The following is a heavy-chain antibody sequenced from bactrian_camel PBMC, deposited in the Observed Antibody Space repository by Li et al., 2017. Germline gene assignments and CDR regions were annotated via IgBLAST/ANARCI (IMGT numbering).Heavy chain of an antibody. J-gene: IGHJ4*01. D-gene: IGHD5*01. CDR1: RTTQQTDC. CDR2: ICTGGAGT. CDR3: AAEGCRYSGSWYDYDY. Sequence: HVQLVESGGGQVEAGRSLRLSCAISRTTQQTDCVGWFRQAPGKEREGVAAICTGGAGTHYADSVKGRFTISRDNAKNTLYLQMDSLKPEDTAMYYCAAEGCRYSGSWYDYDYWGQGTQVTVS. V-gene: IGHV3S1*01.